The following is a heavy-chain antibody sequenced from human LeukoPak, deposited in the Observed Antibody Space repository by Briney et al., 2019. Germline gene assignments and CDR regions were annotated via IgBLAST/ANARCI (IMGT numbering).Heavy chain of an antibody. CDR2: ISGSGGST. Sequence: GGSLRLSCAASGFTFSSYAMSWVRQAPGKGLEWVSAISGSGGSTYYADSVKGWFTISRDNSKNTLYLQMNSLRAEDTAVYYCAKDPIGIVGARIYFDYWGQGTLVTVSS. V-gene: IGHV3-23*01. J-gene: IGHJ4*02. D-gene: IGHD1-26*01. CDR3: AKDPIGIVGARIYFDY. CDR1: GFTFSSYA.